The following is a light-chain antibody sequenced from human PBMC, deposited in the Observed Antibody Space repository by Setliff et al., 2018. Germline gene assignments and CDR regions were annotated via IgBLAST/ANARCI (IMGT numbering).Light chain of an antibody. J-gene: IGLJ3*02. CDR3: SSYTTTTLV. CDR2: GNS. Sequence: QSVLTQPPSVSGAPGQRVTISCTGSSSNIGAGYDVHWYQQLPGTAPKLLIYGNSNRPSGVSNRFSGSKSANTASLTISGLQAEDEADYYCSSYTTTTLVFGGGTKVTVL. V-gene: IGLV1-40*01. CDR1: SSNIGAGYD.